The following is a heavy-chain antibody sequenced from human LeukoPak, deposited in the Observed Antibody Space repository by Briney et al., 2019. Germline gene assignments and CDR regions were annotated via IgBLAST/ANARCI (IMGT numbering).Heavy chain of an antibody. V-gene: IGHV3-33*06. Sequence: PGGSLRLSCAASGFTFSSYGMHWVRQAPGKGLERVAVIWYDGSNKYYADSVKGRFTISRDNSKNTLYLQMNSLRAEDTAVYYCAKDQSPAIYYDSSVFDYWGQGTLVTVSS. CDR3: AKDQSPAIYYDSSVFDY. J-gene: IGHJ4*02. CDR2: IWYDGSNK. CDR1: GFTFSSYG. D-gene: IGHD3-22*01.